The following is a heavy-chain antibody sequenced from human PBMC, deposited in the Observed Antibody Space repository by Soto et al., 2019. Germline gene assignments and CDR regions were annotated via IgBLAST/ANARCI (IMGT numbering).Heavy chain of an antibody. D-gene: IGHD3-10*01. CDR2: IWYDGSNK. CDR1: GFTFSSYG. Sequence: PGGSLRLSCASSGFTFSSYGMHWVRQAPGKGLEWVAVIWYDGSNKYYADSVKGRFTISRDNSKNTLYLQMNSLRAEDTAVYYCARDSQIRWYGEAYYYYGMDVWGQGTTVTVSS. V-gene: IGHV3-33*01. J-gene: IGHJ6*02. CDR3: ARDSQIRWYGEAYYYYGMDV.